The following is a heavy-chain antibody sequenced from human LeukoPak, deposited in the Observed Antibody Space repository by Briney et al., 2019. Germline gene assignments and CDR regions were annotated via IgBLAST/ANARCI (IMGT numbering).Heavy chain of an antibody. J-gene: IGHJ4*02. CDR1: GFTFSSYA. Sequence: GWSLRLSCAASGFTFSSYAMSWVRQAPGKGLEWVSAISGSGGSTYYADSVKGRFTISRDNSKNTLYLQMNSLRAEDTAVYYCAKDTYSSGWYVRGLFDYWGQGTLVTVSS. D-gene: IGHD6-19*01. CDR3: AKDTYSSGWYVRGLFDY. CDR2: ISGSGGST. V-gene: IGHV3-23*01.